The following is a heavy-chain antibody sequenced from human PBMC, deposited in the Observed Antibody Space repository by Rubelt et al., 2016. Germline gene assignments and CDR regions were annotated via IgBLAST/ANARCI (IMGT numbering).Heavy chain of an antibody. CDR2: ISGSGAST. J-gene: IGHJ4*02. V-gene: IGHV3-23*01. CDR1: GFDFNNFG. D-gene: IGHD5-24*01. Sequence: ESGGGVVQPGRSLRLSCAASGFDFNNFGMHWVRQAPGKGLEWVSAISGSGASTYYADSVKGRFTISRDNSKNTLYLQMNSLRVEDMAVYYCTRGAVVGGGYNNGGYWGQGTLVTVSS. CDR3: TRGAVVGGGYNNGGY.